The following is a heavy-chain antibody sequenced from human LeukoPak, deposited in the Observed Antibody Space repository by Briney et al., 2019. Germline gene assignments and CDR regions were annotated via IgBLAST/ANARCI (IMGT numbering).Heavy chain of an antibody. CDR1: GGSISSNSYY. V-gene: IGHV4-39*07. D-gene: IGHD3-16*01. CDR2: IYYSGST. CDR3: ARGFNTAGEFDY. J-gene: IGHJ4*02. Sequence: PSETLSLTCAVSGGSISSNSYYWGWIRQPPGKGLEWIGSIYYSGSTYYNPSLKSRVTISVDTSKNQFSLKLSSVTAADTAVYYCARGFNTAGEFDYWGQGTLVTVSS.